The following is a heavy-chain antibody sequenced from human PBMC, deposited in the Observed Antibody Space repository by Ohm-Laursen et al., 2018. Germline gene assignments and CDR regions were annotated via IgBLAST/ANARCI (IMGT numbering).Heavy chain of an antibody. CDR1: GGSMNNYF. Sequence: SDTLSLTCTVSGGSMNNYFWTWIRQPAGKGLEWIGRISSSGSSNYNPSLKSRATMSVDTSKNQFSLNLRSVTAADTAVYYCATFMTSRWVVFDVWGQGTMVTVSS. J-gene: IGHJ3*01. V-gene: IGHV4-4*07. D-gene: IGHD4-23*01. CDR2: ISSSGSS. CDR3: ATFMTSRWVVFDV.